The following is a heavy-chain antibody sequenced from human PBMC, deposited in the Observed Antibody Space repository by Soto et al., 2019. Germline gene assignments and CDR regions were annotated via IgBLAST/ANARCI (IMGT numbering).Heavy chain of an antibody. J-gene: IGHJ4*02. D-gene: IGHD5-18*01. Sequence: PGGSLRLSCAASGFTFSSYAMIWVRQAPGQGLEWVSVISGSSNTTYYADSVTGRFTISRDNSKNTLYLQMNSLRAEDTAVYYCARDWITAMVPPPHLAYWGQGTLVTVSS. CDR1: GFTFSSYA. CDR3: ARDWITAMVPPPHLAY. CDR2: ISGSSNTT. V-gene: IGHV3-23*01.